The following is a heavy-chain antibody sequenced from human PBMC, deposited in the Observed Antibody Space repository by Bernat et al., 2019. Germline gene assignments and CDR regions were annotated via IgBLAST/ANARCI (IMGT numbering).Heavy chain of an antibody. J-gene: IGHJ6*02. CDR3: AKSFPEYYYYGMDV. CDR1: GFTFSGYG. CDR2: ISYDGSNK. D-gene: IGHD2/OR15-2a*01. Sequence: VQLVESGGGVVQPGRSLRLSCAASGFTFSGYGFYWVRQAPGKGLEWVAAISYDGSNKYYADSVKGRFTISRDNSKNTLYLQMNSLRTEDTAVYYCAKSFPEYYYYGMDVWGQGTTVTVSS. V-gene: IGHV3-30*18.